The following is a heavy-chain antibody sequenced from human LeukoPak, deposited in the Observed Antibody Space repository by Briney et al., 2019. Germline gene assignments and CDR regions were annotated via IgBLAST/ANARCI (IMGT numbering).Heavy chain of an antibody. CDR1: GYSTSSGYY. J-gene: IGHJ4*02. D-gene: IGHD3-10*01. V-gene: IGHV4-38-2*02. Sequence: SETLSLTCTVSGYSTSSGYYWGWIRQPPGKGLEWIGSINHSGSTNYNPSLKSRVTISVDTSKNQFSLKLSSVTAADTAVYYCASNSFDYYGSGSYSVDYWGQGTLVTVSS. CDR2: INHSGST. CDR3: ASNSFDYYGSGSYSVDY.